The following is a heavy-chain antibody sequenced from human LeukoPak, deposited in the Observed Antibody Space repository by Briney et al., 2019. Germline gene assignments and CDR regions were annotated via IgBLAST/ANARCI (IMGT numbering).Heavy chain of an antibody. Sequence: SETLSLTCTVSGGCISSTTYYWGWIRQPPGKGLEWIGSIYYSGSTYYNPSLKSRVTISVDTSKNQFSLKLSSVTAADTAVYYCARHTYYYDSSGYIDYWGQGTLVTVSS. D-gene: IGHD3-22*01. CDR3: ARHTYYYDSSGYIDY. V-gene: IGHV4-39*01. J-gene: IGHJ4*02. CDR2: IYYSGST. CDR1: GGCISSTTYY.